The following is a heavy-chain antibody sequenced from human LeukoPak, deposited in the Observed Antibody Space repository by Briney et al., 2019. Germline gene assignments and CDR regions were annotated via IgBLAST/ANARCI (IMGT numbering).Heavy chain of an antibody. V-gene: IGHV3-23*01. CDR2: ISGSGRST. CDR1: GFTFSSYA. D-gene: IGHD3-22*01. Sequence: GGSLRLSCAASGFTFSSYAMSWVRQAPGKGLEWVSAISGSGRSTYYADSVKGRFTISRDGSRNTAYLQLNSLRAEDTALYYCARDFPPFYYDSAGYYLDYWGQGTLVTVSS. CDR3: ARDFPPFYYDSAGYYLDY. J-gene: IGHJ4*02.